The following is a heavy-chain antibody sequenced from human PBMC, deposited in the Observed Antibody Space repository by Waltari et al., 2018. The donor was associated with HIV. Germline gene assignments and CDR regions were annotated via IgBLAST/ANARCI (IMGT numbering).Heavy chain of an antibody. CDR3: AKVEYSSSSGEN. CDR1: GFTFSSSA. D-gene: IGHD6-6*01. Sequence: EVQLLESGGGLVQPGGSLRLSCAASGFTFSSSAMSWVRQAPGKGLEWFSAIRGSGGSTYYADSVKGRFTISRDKSKNTLYLQMNSLRAEDTAVYYCAKVEYSSSSGENWGQGTLVTVSS. CDR2: IRGSGGST. J-gene: IGHJ4*02. V-gene: IGHV3-23*01.